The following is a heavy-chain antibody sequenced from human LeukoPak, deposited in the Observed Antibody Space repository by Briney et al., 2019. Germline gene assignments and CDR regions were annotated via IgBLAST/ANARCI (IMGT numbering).Heavy chain of an antibody. Sequence: ASVKVSCKASGYTFTDYYMHWVRQAPGQGLEWMGGSNANRGGANYAQRFQGRVTMTRDTSITTAYMELSRLKSDDTAVYYCARRYCSSTSCYYFDYWGQGTLVTVSS. V-gene: IGHV1-2*02. D-gene: IGHD2-2*01. CDR2: SNANRGGA. J-gene: IGHJ4*02. CDR1: GYTFTDYY. CDR3: ARRYCSSTSCYYFDY.